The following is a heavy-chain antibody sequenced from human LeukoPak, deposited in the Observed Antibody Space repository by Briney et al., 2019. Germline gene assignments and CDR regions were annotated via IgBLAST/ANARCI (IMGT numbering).Heavy chain of an antibody. CDR1: GYTFTSYG. V-gene: IGHV1-18*01. CDR2: ISAYNGNT. Sequence: GASVKVSCKASGYTFTSYGISWVRQAPGQGLEWMGWISAYNGNTNYAQRLQGRVTMTTDTSTSTAYMELRSLRSDDTAVYYCARARCIVGATGAEEFDYWGQGTLVTVSS. CDR3: ARARCIVGATGAEEFDY. D-gene: IGHD1-26*01. J-gene: IGHJ4*02.